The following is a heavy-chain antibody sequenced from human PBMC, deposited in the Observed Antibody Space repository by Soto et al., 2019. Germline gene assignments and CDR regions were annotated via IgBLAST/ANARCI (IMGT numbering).Heavy chain of an antibody. CDR1: VFSVSSGYY. J-gene: IGHJ5*02. Sequence: SETLSRTGAVSVFSVSSGYYWGCIRQPQGKGPGWLGSIYHSVTTYYNPSVKGRVTISVDTSKNQFSLKMSSLTAADTAVYYCARYSNGYYWFHPWGQVTLVTVSS. D-gene: IGHD3-22*01. CDR3: ARYSNGYYWFHP. CDR2: IYHSVTT. V-gene: IGHV4-38-2*01.